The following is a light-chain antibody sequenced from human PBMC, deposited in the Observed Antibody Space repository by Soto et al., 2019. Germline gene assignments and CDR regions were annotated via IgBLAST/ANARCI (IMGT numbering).Light chain of an antibody. CDR2: GAS. J-gene: IGKJ1*01. Sequence: EIVLTQSPGTLSLSPGERATLSCRASHSISSSYLAWYQQKPGQAPRLLIYGASSRATGITDRFSGSGSGTDFTLTISRLEPEDFAVYYCQQYGSSPRKFGQGTKVETK. V-gene: IGKV3-20*01. CDR3: QQYGSSPRK. CDR1: HSISSSY.